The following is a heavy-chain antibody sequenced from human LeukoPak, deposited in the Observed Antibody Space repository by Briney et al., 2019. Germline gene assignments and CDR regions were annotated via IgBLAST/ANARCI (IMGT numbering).Heavy chain of an antibody. V-gene: IGHV3-30*18. J-gene: IGHJ4*02. CDR2: ISYDGSNK. D-gene: IGHD5-18*01. CDR3: AKDYTAMVTGYFDY. CDR1: GFTFSSYG. Sequence: PGRSLRLSCAASGFTFSSYGMHWVRQAPGKGLEWVAVISYDGSNKYYADSVKGRFTISRDNSKNTLYLQMNSLRAEDTAVYYCAKDYTAMVTGYFDYWGQGTLVTVSS.